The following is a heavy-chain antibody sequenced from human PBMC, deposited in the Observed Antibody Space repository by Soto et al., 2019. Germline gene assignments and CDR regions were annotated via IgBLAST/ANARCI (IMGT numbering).Heavy chain of an antibody. CDR3: ARGLSDYSSPTEFDP. D-gene: IGHD2-21*01. V-gene: IGHV4-31*03. J-gene: IGHJ5*02. CDR2: IYYSGST. CDR1: GGSISSGGYY. Sequence: SETLSLTCTVSGGSISSGGYYWSWIRKHPGKGLEWIGYIYYSGSTYYNPSLKSRVTISVDTSKNQFSLKLSSVTAADTAVYYCARGLSDYSSPTEFDPWGQGTLVTVSS.